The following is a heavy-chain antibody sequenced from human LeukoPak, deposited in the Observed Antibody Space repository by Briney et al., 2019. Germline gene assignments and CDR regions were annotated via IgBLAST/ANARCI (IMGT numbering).Heavy chain of an antibody. D-gene: IGHD2-2*02. Sequence: GGSLRLSCAASGFTFSNYWMHWVRQAPGKGLVWVSRINSDGSNTSYADSVKGRFTISRDNAKNTLYLQMNSLRAEDTAVYYCAILGYCSSASCYTPWGQGTLVTVSS. CDR1: GFTFSNYW. CDR2: INSDGSNT. V-gene: IGHV3-74*01. J-gene: IGHJ5*02. CDR3: AILGYCSSASCYTP.